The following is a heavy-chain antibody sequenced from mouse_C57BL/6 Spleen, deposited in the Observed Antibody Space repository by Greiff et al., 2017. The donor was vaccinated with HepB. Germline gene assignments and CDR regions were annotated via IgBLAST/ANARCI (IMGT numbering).Heavy chain of an antibody. CDR2: ISYDGSN. V-gene: IGHV3-6*01. J-gene: IGHJ4*01. CDR1: GYSITSGYY. D-gene: IGHD2-3*01. CDR3: ARGDGYAMDY. Sequence: EVKLQESGPGLVKPSQSLSLTCSVTGYSITSGYYWNWIRQFPGNQLEWMGYISYDGSNNYNPSLKNRISITRDTSKNQFFLKLNSVTTEDTATYYCARGDGYAMDYWGQGTSVTVSS.